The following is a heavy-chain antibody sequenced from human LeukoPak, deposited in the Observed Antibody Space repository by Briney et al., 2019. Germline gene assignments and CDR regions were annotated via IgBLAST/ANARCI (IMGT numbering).Heavy chain of an antibody. CDR1: GYTFTSYG. J-gene: IGHJ4*02. D-gene: IGHD4-23*01. Sequence: GASVKVSCKASGYTFTSYGISWVRQAPGQGLEWMGIINPSGGSTSYAQKFQGRVTMTRDMSTSTVYMELSSLRSEDTAVYYCAATRYGGNSGLDYWGQGTLVTVSS. CDR3: AATRYGGNSGLDY. V-gene: IGHV1-46*03. CDR2: INPSGGST.